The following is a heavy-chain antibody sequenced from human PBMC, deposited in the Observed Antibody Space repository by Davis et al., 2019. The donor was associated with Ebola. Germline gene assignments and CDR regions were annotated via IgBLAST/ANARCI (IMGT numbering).Heavy chain of an antibody. CDR2: ISGFNTNT. V-gene: IGHV1-18*04. J-gene: IGHJ4*02. Sequence: ASVKVSRKSSGYTFTSYGLVWVRQAPGLGLEWMGWISGFNTNTNFAQKFQGRVTVSKDTSTNTAYMGLRSLTSDDTAIYYCARAPNYDVLTGTSSYYFDYWGQGTLVTVSS. CDR3: ARAPNYDVLTGTSSYYFDY. CDR1: GYTFTSYG. D-gene: IGHD3-9*01.